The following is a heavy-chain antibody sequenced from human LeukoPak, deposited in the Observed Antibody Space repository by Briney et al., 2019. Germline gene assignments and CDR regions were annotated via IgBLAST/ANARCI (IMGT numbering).Heavy chain of an antibody. V-gene: IGHV4-34*01. CDR3: ARYYYDSSGGDAFDI. D-gene: IGHD3-22*01. CDR2: INHSGST. J-gene: IGHJ3*02. Sequence: SETLSLTCAVYGGSFSGYYWNWIRQPPGKGLEWMGEINHSGSTNYNPALKSRVTISVDTSKNQCSLKLSSVTAADTAVYYCARYYYDSSGGDAFDIWGQGTMVTVSS. CDR1: GGSFSGYY.